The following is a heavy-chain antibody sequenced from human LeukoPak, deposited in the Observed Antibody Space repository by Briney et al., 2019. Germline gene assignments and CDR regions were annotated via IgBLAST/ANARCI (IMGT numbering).Heavy chain of an antibody. CDR2: ISWNSGSI. CDR1: GFTFDDYA. V-gene: IGHV3-9*03. D-gene: IGHD3-16*01. CDR3: AKALGGGFRFPVDY. Sequence: GRSLRLSCAASGFTFDDYAMHWVRQAPGKGLEWVSGISWNSGSIGYADSVKGRFTISRDNGKNSLYLQMNSLRAEDMALYYCAKALGGGFRFPVDYWGQGALVTVSS. J-gene: IGHJ4*02.